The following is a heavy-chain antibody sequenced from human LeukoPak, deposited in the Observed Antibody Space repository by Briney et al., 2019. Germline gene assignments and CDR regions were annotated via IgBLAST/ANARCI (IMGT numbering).Heavy chain of an antibody. V-gene: IGHV3-9*01. J-gene: IGHJ6*02. Sequence: PGRSLRLSCAASGFTFDDYAMHWVRQAPGKGLEWVSGISWNSGSIGYADSVKGRFTISRDNAKNSLYLQMNSLRAEDTALYCCAKDTKYYYYYYGMDVWGQGTTVTVSS. CDR1: GFTFDDYA. CDR3: AKDTKYYYYYYGMDV. CDR2: ISWNSGSI.